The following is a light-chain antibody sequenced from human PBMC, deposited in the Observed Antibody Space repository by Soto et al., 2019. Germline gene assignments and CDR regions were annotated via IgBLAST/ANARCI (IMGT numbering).Light chain of an antibody. CDR1: QSVSSY. Sequence: IVLSQSPATLSLSPGERATLSCRASQSVSSYLAWYQQKPGQAPRLLIYDASNRATGIPARFSGSGSGTDFTLTISSLEPEDFAVYYCQQRSHWPRTFGQGTKVDIK. J-gene: IGKJ1*01. V-gene: IGKV3-11*01. CDR2: DAS. CDR3: QQRSHWPRT.